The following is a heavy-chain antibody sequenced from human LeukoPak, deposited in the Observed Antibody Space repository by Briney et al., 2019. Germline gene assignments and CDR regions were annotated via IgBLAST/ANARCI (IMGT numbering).Heavy chain of an antibody. CDR1: GGSISRYY. CDR3: VRLVVDSRGIGEVAVEN. J-gene: IGHJ4*02. V-gene: IGHV4-59*08. CDR2: IYKSGTT. D-gene: IGHD3-10*01. Sequence: PSETLSLTCSVSGGSISRYYCSWIRQPPGGGLEWIGYIYKSGTTNYNPSLKSRITMSMDTSKNQFSLKLTSVTAADTAVYYCVRLVVDSRGIGEVAVENWGQGTLVTVSS.